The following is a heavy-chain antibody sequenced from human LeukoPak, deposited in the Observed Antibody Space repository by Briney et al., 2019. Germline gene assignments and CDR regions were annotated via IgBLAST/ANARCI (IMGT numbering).Heavy chain of an antibody. D-gene: IGHD6-19*01. V-gene: IGHV3-9*01. Sequence: GGSLRLSCAASGFTFDDYAMHWVRQAPGKGLEWVSGISWNSGSIGYADSVEGRFTISRDNAKNSLYLQMNSLRAEDTALYYCAKDLSSAVAGRFDPWGQGTLVTVSS. CDR3: AKDLSSAVAGRFDP. CDR1: GFTFDDYA. J-gene: IGHJ5*02. CDR2: ISWNSGSI.